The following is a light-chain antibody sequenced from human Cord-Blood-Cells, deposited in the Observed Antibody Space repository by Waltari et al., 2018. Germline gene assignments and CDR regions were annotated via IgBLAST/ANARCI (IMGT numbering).Light chain of an antibody. CDR2: GAS. CDR3: QQYNNWPRT. J-gene: IGKJ1*01. V-gene: IGKV3-15*01. Sequence: EIVMTQSPATLSASPGERATLSCRASQSVSSNLAWYQQKPGQAPRLLIYGASTRATGIPARFSGSGSGTEFTLTISSLQSEDFAVYYCQQYNNWPRTFGQGTKVEI. CDR1: QSVSSN.